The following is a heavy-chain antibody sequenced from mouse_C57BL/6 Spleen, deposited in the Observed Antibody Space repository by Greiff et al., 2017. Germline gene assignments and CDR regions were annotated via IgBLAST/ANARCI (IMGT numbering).Heavy chain of an antibody. D-gene: IGHD3-3*01. CDR2: SNYDGSTT. CDR3: ARDGGLSFDY. V-gene: IGHV5-16*01. J-gene: IGHJ2*01. Sequence: EVQLVESEGGLVQPGSSMKLSCTASGFPFSDYNLAWVRRVPEKGQKWVANSNYDGSTTYYLDSLKSRFIITRDNAKNLLYLQMSSLKSEDTATYYCARDGGLSFDYWGQGTTLTVSS. CDR1: GFPFSDYN.